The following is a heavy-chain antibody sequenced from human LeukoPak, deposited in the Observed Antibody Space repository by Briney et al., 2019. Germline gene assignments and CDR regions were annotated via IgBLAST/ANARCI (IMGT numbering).Heavy chain of an antibody. CDR3: AKAEAN. CDR1: GFTFSSYW. V-gene: IGHV3-30*18. J-gene: IGHJ4*02. CDR2: ISYDGSNK. Sequence: GGSLRLSCAASGFTFSSYWMSWVRQAPGKGLEWVAVISYDGSNKYYADSVKGRFTISRDNSKSTLYLQMNSLRAEDTAVYYCAKAEANWGQGTLVTVSS.